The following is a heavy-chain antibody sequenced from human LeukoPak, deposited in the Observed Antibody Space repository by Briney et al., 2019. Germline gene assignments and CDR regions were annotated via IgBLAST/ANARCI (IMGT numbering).Heavy chain of an antibody. CDR3: ARLGYYYDSSGYYLYYFDY. CDR1: GFTFSSYW. CDR2: INTDGSST. J-gene: IGHJ4*02. Sequence: GGSLRLSCAASGFTFSSYWMHWVRHAPGKGLVWVSRINTDGSSTSYADSVKGRFTISRDNAKNTLYLQMNSLRAEDTAVYYCARLGYYYDSSGYYLYYFDYWGQGTLVTVSS. D-gene: IGHD3-22*01. V-gene: IGHV3-74*01.